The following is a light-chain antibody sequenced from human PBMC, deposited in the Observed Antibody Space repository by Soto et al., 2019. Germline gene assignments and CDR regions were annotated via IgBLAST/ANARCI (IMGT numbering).Light chain of an antibody. J-gene: IGKJ4*01. CDR2: AAS. V-gene: IGKV1-9*01. CDR3: QQLNSYPL. Sequence: DIQLTQSPSFLSASVGDRVTITCRASQGISSYLAWYQQKPGKAPKLLIYAASTLQSGVPSRFSGSGSGTEVTLTINSLQPEDFATYYCQQLNSYPLFGGGTKVEIK. CDR1: QGISSY.